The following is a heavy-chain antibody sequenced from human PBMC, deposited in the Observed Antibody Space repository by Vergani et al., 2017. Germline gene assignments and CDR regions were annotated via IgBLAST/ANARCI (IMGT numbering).Heavy chain of an antibody. CDR1: GFTFSNSA. J-gene: IGHJ4*02. CDR3: VIDRVRCDGGRCCREAWDY. Sequence: EVHLLESGGGQVEAGGSLRLSCVASGFTFSNSAMSWVRQTSGKGLEWVSAISGHGDRTYYADSVKGRFTISRDIAKNTLYLQVRSLRLEDTGVYHCVIDRVRCDGGRCCREAWDYWGQGAPVTVS. CDR2: ISGHGDRT. D-gene: IGHD4/OR15-4a*01. V-gene: IGHV3-23*01.